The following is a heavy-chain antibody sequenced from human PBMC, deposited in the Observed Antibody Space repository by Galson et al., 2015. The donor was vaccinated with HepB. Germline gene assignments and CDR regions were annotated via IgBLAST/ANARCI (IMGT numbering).Heavy chain of an antibody. J-gene: IGHJ4*02. CDR1: GYTFNSYG. CDR2: ISAYTGDT. CDR3: ARFKYFSPFEY. Sequence: SVKVSCKASGYTFNSYGFSWVRQAPGQGLEWMGWISAYTGDTNYAQKFQGRVTMTTDTSTTTAYMELRSLRSDDTAVYYCARFKYFSPFEYWGQGTLVTVSS. V-gene: IGHV1-18*01. D-gene: IGHD2/OR15-2a*01.